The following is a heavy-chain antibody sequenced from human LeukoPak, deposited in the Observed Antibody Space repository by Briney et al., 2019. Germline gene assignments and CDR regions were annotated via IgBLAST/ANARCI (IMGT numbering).Heavy chain of an antibody. J-gene: IGHJ4*02. CDR3: ARVRSSGVKYFDY. V-gene: IGHV3-74*01. D-gene: IGHD6-19*01. Sequence: QPGGSLRLSCAASGFTFSSYWMHWVRQAPGKGLVWVSRINSDGSSTSYADSVKGRFTISRDNAKNTLYLQMNSLRAEDTAVYYCARVRSSGVKYFDYWGQETLVTVSS. CDR1: GFTFSSYW. CDR2: INSDGSST.